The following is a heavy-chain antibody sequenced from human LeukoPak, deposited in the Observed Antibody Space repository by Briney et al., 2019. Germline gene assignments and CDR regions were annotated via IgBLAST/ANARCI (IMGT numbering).Heavy chain of an antibody. V-gene: IGHV3-30*02. CDR3: AKGYGDLVAFDI. J-gene: IGHJ3*02. CDR2: IRYDGNNK. Sequence: PGRSLRLSCAASGFTFSSYGMDWVRQAPGKGLEWVAFIRYDGNNKDYADSVKGRFTISRDNSKNTLYLQMNSLRVEDTAVYYCAKGYGDLVAFDIWGQGTMVTVSS. D-gene: IGHD4-17*01. CDR1: GFTFSSYG.